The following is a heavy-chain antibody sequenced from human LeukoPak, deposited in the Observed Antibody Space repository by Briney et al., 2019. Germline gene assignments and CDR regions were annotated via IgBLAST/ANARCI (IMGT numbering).Heavy chain of an antibody. CDR1: GFTFSSFA. CDR2: IGGSGDGT. J-gene: IGHJ4*02. Sequence: GGSLRLSCAASGFTFSSFAMSWVGLTPGKGLEWVSTIGGSGDGTYYADSVKGRFTISRDNSKNTLYLQMNSLRAEDTAVYYCAKDPSSGGYFDCWGQGTLVTVSS. D-gene: IGHD6-19*01. CDR3: AKDPSSGGYFDC. V-gene: IGHV3-23*01.